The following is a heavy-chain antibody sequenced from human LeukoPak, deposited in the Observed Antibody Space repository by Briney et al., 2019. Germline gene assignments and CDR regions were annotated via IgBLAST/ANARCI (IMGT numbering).Heavy chain of an antibody. Sequence: GGSLRLSCAASGFTFSSYGMHWVRQAPGKGLEWVAVISDDGSNKYYADSVKGRFTISRDNSKNTLYLQMNSLRAEDTAVYYCARDPSNSGSYYVLDYWGQGNLVTVSS. V-gene: IGHV3-30*19. CDR2: ISDDGSNK. CDR1: GFTFSSYG. CDR3: ARDPSNSGSYYVLDY. D-gene: IGHD1-26*01. J-gene: IGHJ4*02.